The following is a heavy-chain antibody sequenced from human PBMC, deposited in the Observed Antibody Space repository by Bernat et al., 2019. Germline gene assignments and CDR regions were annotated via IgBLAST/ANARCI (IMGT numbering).Heavy chain of an antibody. Sequence: EVQLLESGGDLVQPGGSQRLSCAASGFTFSNYAMSWVRQAPGKGLEWVSGIRGSGDRTYYADSVKGRFTISRDNSKSMLYLQMNSLRAEDTAVYYCARGTSTSAPYMDVWGKGTTVTVSS. V-gene: IGHV3-23*01. CDR3: ARGTSTSAPYMDV. J-gene: IGHJ6*03. CDR2: IRGSGDRT. CDR1: GFTFSNYA.